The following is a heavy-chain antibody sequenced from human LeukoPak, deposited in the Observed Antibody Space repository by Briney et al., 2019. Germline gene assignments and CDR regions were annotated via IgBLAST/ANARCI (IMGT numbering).Heavy chain of an antibody. CDR2: ISGSGGST. J-gene: IGHJ4*02. V-gene: IGHV3-23*01. CDR1: GYTFTSYG. D-gene: IGHD3-16*01. CDR3: AKDHDLDY. Sequence: SCKASGYTFTSYGISWVRQAPGKGLEWVSAISGSGGSTYYADSVKGRFTISRDNSKNTLYLQMNSLRAEDTAVYYCAKDHDLDYWGQGTLVTVSS.